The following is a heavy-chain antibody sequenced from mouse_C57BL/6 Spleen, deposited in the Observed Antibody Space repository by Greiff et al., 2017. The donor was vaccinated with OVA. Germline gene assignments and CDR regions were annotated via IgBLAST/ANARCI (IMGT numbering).Heavy chain of an antibody. D-gene: IGHD3-2*02. J-gene: IGHJ2*01. Sequence: QVQLQQPGAELVRPGSSVKLSCKASGYTFTSYWMHWVKQRPIQGLEWIGNIDPSDSETHYNQKFKDKATLTVDKSSSTAYMQLSSLTSEDSAVHYCARERKNSSDYFDYWGQGTTLTVSS. V-gene: IGHV1-52*01. CDR1: GYTFTSYW. CDR2: IDPSDSET. CDR3: ARERKNSSDYFDY.